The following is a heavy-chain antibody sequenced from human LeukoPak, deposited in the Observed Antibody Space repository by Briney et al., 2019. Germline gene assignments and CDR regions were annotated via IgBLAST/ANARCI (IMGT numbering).Heavy chain of an antibody. CDR2: IKSKTDGGTT. Sequence: GGSLRLSCAASGFTFSNAWMSWVRQAPGKGLEWVGRIKSKTDGGTTDYAAPVKGRFTISRDDSKNTLYLQMSSLKTEDTAVYYCTTFTMVRGVIRDYWGQGTLVTVSS. CDR1: GFTFSNAW. J-gene: IGHJ4*02. D-gene: IGHD3-10*01. V-gene: IGHV3-15*01. CDR3: TTFTMVRGVIRDY.